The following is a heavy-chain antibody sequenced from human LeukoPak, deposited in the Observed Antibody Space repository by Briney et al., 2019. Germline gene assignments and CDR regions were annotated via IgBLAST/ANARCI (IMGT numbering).Heavy chain of an antibody. Sequence: SETLSLTCAGYGGSFSSYFWTWIRRTPGKGLEWIGEINHSGTTSYNPSLKSRVTMSVDTSKDQFSLKLMSVTAADTGVYYCARRRKVVRAGFDYWGQGTRVIVSS. J-gene: IGHJ4*02. CDR3: ARRRKVVRAGFDY. CDR2: INHSGTT. CDR1: GGSFSSYF. D-gene: IGHD2-21*01. V-gene: IGHV4-34*01.